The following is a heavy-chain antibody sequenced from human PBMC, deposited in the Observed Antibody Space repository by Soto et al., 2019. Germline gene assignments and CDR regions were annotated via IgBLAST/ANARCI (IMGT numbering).Heavy chain of an antibody. Sequence: WGSLRLSCSASGFTFSDENMSWVRQVPGKGLEWVSGISGGGSYIFYADSVQGPFSISRDNPKNSLFLEMNRLRVEDTAVYYCARDSDCHSTSCFFPPHVWGQGTTVTVSS. CDR3: ARDSDCHSTSCFFPPHV. J-gene: IGHJ6*02. CDR1: GFTFSDEN. V-gene: IGHV3-21*06. D-gene: IGHD2-2*01. CDR2: ISGGGSYI.